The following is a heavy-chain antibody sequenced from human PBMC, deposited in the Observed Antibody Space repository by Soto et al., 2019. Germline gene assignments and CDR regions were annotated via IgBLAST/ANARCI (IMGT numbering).Heavy chain of an antibody. CDR1: GFNFRSFW. CDR2: IKQDGSET. Sequence: PGGSLRLSCAASGFNFRSFWMSWVRQAPGKGLEWVANIKQDGSETSYVDSVKGRFTISRDNSKNSLYLQMNSLRAEDTALYYCAKGRVVAARYYYGMDVWGQGTTVTVSS. V-gene: IGHV3-7*03. J-gene: IGHJ6*02. CDR3: AKGRVVAARYYYGMDV. D-gene: IGHD2-15*01.